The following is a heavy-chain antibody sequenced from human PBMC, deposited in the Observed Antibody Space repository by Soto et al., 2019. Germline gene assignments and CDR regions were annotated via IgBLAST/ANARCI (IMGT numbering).Heavy chain of an antibody. V-gene: IGHV4-59*01. CDR2: IYYSGST. Sequence: SETLSLTCTVSGGSISSYYWSWIRQPPGKGLEWIGYIYYSGSTNYNPSLKSRVTISVDTSKNQFSLKLSSVTAADTAVYYCARFKYSSGWTFDYWGQGTLVTVSS. D-gene: IGHD6-19*01. CDR1: GGSISSYY. CDR3: ARFKYSSGWTFDY. J-gene: IGHJ4*02.